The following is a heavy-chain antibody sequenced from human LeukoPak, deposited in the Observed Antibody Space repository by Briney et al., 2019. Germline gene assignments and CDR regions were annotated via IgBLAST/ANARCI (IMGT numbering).Heavy chain of an antibody. CDR2: IRTSRRYI. J-gene: IGHJ2*01. Sequence: GGSRRLSCAASGFTFSSYSMDWVRPPPGEGLEWVSSIRTSRRYIYYADSVKGRFTTSRGNDKNSLYLQMNSLRAEDTAVYYCARDVAGIAAAGAPPPEDWYFDLWGRGTLVTVSS. D-gene: IGHD6-13*01. CDR3: ARDVAGIAAAGAPPPEDWYFDL. V-gene: IGHV3-21*01. CDR1: GFTFSSYS.